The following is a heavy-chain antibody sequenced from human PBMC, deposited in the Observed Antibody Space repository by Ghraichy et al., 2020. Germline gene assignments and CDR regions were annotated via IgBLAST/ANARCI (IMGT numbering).Heavy chain of an antibody. CDR1: GGTYSGNQ. CDR2: IDDSGIT. Sequence: SETLSLTCGVLGGTYSGNQWMWIRQSPGKGLEWIGEIDDSGITNYNPSLQSRVTISAATSKREFSLNVRSVTAADTALYYCAIWFPTYAMDVWGQGTAVTVSS. CDR3: AIWFPTYAMDV. D-gene: IGHD3-9*01. J-gene: IGHJ6*02. V-gene: IGHV4-34*08.